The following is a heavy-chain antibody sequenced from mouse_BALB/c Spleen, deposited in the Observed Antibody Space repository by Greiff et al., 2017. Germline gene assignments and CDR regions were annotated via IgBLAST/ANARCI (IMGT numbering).Heavy chain of an antibody. CDR2: IYWDDDK. CDR3: ARRANYDYDWYFDV. D-gene: IGHD2-4*01. CDR1: GFSLSTSGMG. V-gene: IGHV8-12*01. J-gene: IGHJ1*01. Sequence: QVTLKVCGPGILQPSQTLSLTCSFSGFSLSTSGMGVSWIRQPSGKGLEWLAHIYWDDDKRYNPSLKSRLTISKDTSRNQVFLKITSVDTADTATYYCARRANYDYDWYFDVWGAGTTVTVSS.